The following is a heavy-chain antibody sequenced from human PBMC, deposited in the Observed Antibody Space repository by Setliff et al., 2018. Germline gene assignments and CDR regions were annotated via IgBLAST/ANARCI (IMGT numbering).Heavy chain of an antibody. Sequence: PSETLSLTCTVSDGSLSTYYWSWIRQPPGKGLEFIGYVYYSGTANYSPSLRSRLTISVDTSKNQFSLKLRSVTAADTAVYYCARGDTFRYFDFWGQGAPVTVSS. CDR2: VYYSGTA. J-gene: IGHJ4*02. D-gene: IGHD2-21*02. CDR1: DGSLSTYY. CDR3: ARGDTFRYFDF. V-gene: IGHV4-59*01.